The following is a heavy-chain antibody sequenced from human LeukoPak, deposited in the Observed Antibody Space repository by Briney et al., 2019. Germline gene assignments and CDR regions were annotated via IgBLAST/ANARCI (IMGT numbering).Heavy chain of an antibody. V-gene: IGHV3-30*18. Sequence: GGSLRLSCAASGFTFSSYGMHWVRQAPGKGLEWVAVISYDGSNKYYADSVKGRFTISRDSSKNTLYLQMNSLRAEDTAVYYCAKDQPGSGMDVWGQGTTVTVSS. CDR3: AKDQPGSGMDV. J-gene: IGHJ6*02. CDR1: GFTFSSYG. CDR2: ISYDGSNK. D-gene: IGHD6-25*01.